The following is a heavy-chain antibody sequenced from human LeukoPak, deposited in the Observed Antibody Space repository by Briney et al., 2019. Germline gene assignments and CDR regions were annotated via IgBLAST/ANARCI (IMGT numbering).Heavy chain of an antibody. CDR2: MNPNSGNT. D-gene: IGHD1-26*01. CDR3: ARGLFLRERVVGASSGY. V-gene: IGHV1-8*02. J-gene: IGHJ4*02. CDR1: GGTFSSYA. Sequence: ASVKVSCKASGGTFSSYAISWVRQAPGQGLEWMGWMNPNSGNTGYAQKFQGRVTMTRNTSISTAYMELSSLRSEDTAVYYCARGLFLRERVVGASSGYWGQGTLVTVSS.